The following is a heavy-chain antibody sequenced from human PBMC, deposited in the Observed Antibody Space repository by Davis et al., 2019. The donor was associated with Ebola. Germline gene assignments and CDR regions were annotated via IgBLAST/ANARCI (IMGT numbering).Heavy chain of an antibody. CDR2: INSCVNII. CDR1: GFTFSDYY. D-gene: IGHD6-6*01. CDR3: ARRDRGSSLYYYYYMDV. V-gene: IGHV3-11*01. J-gene: IGHJ6*03. Sequence: PGGSLRLSCAASGFTFSDYYMTWIRQAPGKGLQCISCINSCVNIIYYADSQGRFTISRDSSKNTLYLQMNSLRAEDTAVYYCARRDRGSSLYYYYYMDVWGKGTTVTVSS.